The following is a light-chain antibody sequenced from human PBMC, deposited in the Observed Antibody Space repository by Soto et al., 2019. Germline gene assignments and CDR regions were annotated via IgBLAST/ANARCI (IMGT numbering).Light chain of an antibody. CDR2: EVS. Sequence: QSVLTQPPSVSGSPGQSVTISCTGTSSDVGSYNRVSWYQQPPGTAPKLMIYEVSNRPSGVPDRFSGSKSGNTASLTISGLQAEDEDDYYCSSFTSSSTLVVGGGTKLAVL. V-gene: IGLV2-18*02. CDR3: SSFTSSSTLV. CDR1: SSDVGSYNR. J-gene: IGLJ2*01.